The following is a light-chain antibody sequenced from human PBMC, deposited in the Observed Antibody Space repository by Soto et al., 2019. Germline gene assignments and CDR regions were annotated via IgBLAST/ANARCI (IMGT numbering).Light chain of an antibody. CDR1: QGISSY. Sequence: DIQLTQSPSFLSASVGDRVTITCRASQGISSYLAWYQQKPGKAPTLLIYAASALQSGVPSRFSGSGSGTEFTLTISSRQPEDFAPYYFQQRNSYSYTFGQGTKLEIK. J-gene: IGKJ2*01. CDR3: QQRNSYSYT. V-gene: IGKV1-9*01. CDR2: AAS.